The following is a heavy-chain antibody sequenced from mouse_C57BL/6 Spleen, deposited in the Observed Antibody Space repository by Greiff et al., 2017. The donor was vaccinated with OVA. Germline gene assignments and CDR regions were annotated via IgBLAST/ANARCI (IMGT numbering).Heavy chain of an antibody. CDR2: IDPSDSYT. CDR1: GYTFTSYW. Sequence: VQLQQPGAELVMPGASVKLSCKASGYTFTSYWMHWVQQRPGQGLEWIGEIDPSDSYTNYNQKFKGKSTLTVDKSSSTAYMQLSSLTSEDSAVYYCASYYGSSPFAYWGQGTLVTVSA. J-gene: IGHJ3*01. CDR3: ASYYGSSPFAY. V-gene: IGHV1-69*01. D-gene: IGHD1-1*01.